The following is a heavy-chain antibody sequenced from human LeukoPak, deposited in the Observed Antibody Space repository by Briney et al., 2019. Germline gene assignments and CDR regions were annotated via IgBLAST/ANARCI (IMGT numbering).Heavy chain of an antibody. V-gene: IGHV3-33*06. CDR3: AKARVGVVPAALDY. Sequence: PGRSLRLSCAASGFTFSSYGMHWVRQAPGKGLEWVAVIWYDGSNKYYADSVKGRFTISRDNSKNTLYLQMNSLRAEDTAVYYCAKARVGVVPAALDYWGQGTPVTVSS. CDR2: IWYDGSNK. J-gene: IGHJ4*02. CDR1: GFTFSSYG. D-gene: IGHD2-2*01.